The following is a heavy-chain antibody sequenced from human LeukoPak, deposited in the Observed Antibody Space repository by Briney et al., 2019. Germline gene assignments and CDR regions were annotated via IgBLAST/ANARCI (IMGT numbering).Heavy chain of an antibody. V-gene: IGHV3-21*01. D-gene: IGHD6-13*01. CDR3: AKAHYSSSWFFAGGFDY. Sequence: GGSLRLSCAASGFTFSSYSMNWVRQAPGKGLEWVSSISGSSSYIYYADSVKGRFTISRDNAKNSLYLQMNSLRAEDTAVYYCAKAHYSSSWFFAGGFDYWGQGTLVTASS. J-gene: IGHJ4*02. CDR2: ISGSSSYI. CDR1: GFTFSSYS.